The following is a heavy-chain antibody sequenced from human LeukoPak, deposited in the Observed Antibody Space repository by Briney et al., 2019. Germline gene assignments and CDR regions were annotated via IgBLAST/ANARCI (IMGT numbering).Heavy chain of an antibody. CDR1: GYSFTSYW. V-gene: IGHV5-51*01. D-gene: IGHD5-24*01. CDR2: IYPGDSDT. J-gene: IGHJ6*02. CDR3: ARLEEEMATLYYYYGMDV. Sequence: PGESLKISCKGSGYSFTSYWIGWVRQMPGKGLEWMGIIYPGDSDTRYSPSFQGQVTISADKSISTAYLQWSSLKASDTAMYYCARLEEEMATLYYYYGMDVWGQGTTVTVSS.